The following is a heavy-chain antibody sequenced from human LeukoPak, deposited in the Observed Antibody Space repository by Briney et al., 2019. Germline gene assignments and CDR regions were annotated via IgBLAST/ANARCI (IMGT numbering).Heavy chain of an antibody. V-gene: IGHV4-34*01. CDR3: ARGPRTGDSGGYLNY. D-gene: IGHD3-22*01. Sequence: SETLSLTCAVCGGSFSDHYWSWIRQPPGKGLEWIGEISHSGRTDYNPSLKSRVTMSVDTSKYLFSLSLTSMTAADTAVYYCARGPRTGDSGGYLNYWGQGTLVTVSS. CDR2: ISHSGRT. CDR1: GGSFSDHY. J-gene: IGHJ4*02.